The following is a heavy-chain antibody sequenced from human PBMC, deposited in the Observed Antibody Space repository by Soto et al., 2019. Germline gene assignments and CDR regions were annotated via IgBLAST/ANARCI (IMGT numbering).Heavy chain of an antibody. Sequence: QVQLVQSGAEVKKPGASVEVSCKASGYTFTTYGISWVRQAPGQGLEWMGWISTYNGNTNYVQNLQGRVTMSTDTSTSTAYMALRSLRSDDTDVYSCERFYASGSYPYDYWGQGTLVTVCS. D-gene: IGHD3-10*01. CDR2: ISTYNGNT. J-gene: IGHJ4*02. CDR3: ERFYASGSYPYDY. CDR1: GYTFTTYG. V-gene: IGHV1-18*01.